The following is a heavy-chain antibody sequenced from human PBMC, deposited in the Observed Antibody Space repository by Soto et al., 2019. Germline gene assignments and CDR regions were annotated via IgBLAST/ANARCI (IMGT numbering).Heavy chain of an antibody. CDR2: INAGNSDT. CDR1: GYTFTSYA. D-gene: IGHD2-2*01. J-gene: IGHJ4*02. CDR3: ARDVDGVVVPLEY. Sequence: ASVKVSCKASGYTFTSYAMHWVRQAPGQRLEWMGWINAGNSDTKYSQKFQGRVTITSDTSASTAYMELSSLRSEDTAVYYCARDVDGVVVPLEYWGQGTLVTVSS. V-gene: IGHV1-3*01.